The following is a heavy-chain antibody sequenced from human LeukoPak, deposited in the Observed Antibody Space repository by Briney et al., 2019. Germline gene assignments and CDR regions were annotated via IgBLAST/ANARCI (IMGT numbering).Heavy chain of an antibody. CDR3: ARDVGMDV. CDR1: GISLSHYY. J-gene: IGHJ6*02. V-gene: IGHV4-59*01. Sequence: SDTLSLPCTVFGISLSHYYWRWIGQAPGKGLEWIEYIYYSGSTNYNLSRKSRVTISVDTSNNQFSLNRSSVTAADTAVYCARDVGMDVWGQGTTVTVSS. CDR2: IYYSGST.